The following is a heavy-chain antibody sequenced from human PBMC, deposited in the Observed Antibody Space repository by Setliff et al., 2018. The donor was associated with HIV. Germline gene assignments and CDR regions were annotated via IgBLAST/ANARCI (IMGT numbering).Heavy chain of an antibody. Sequence: PSETLSLTCTVSGGSFIGSSFQSTWIRQTPGKGLEWIADIAYSGTTMYTNYNPSLESRVTISVDTSKNQFSLNLTSVTAADTAVYYCARLGYSGSLVGAFDIWGQGTMVTVSS. CDR1: GGSFIGSSFQ. D-gene: IGHD1-26*01. CDR2: IAYSGTT. CDR3: ARLGYSGSLVGAFDI. J-gene: IGHJ3*02. V-gene: IGHV4-39*07.